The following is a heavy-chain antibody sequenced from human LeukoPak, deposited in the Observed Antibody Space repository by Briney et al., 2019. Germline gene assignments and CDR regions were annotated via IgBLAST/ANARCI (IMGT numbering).Heavy chain of an antibody. CDR1: GGSFSGYY. Sequence: SETLSLTCAVYGGSFSGYYWSWIRQPPGKGLEWIGEINHSGSTNYNPSLKSRVTISVDTSKNQFSLKLSSVTAADTAVYYCARSTYYDFWSGYTHFDYWGQGTLVTVSS. CDR3: ARSTYYDFWSGYTHFDY. D-gene: IGHD3-3*01. CDR2: INHSGST. V-gene: IGHV4-34*01. J-gene: IGHJ4*02.